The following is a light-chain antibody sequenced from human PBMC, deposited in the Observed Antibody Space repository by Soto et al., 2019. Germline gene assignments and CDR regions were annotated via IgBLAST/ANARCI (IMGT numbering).Light chain of an antibody. Sequence: EIVLTQSPATLSLSPGERATLSCRASRSVSRYLGWYQQKHGQAPRLLIYDASNRATGIPARFSGSGSGTDFTLTISSLEPEDLAVYYCQQRSDWPYTFGQGIKLEIK. CDR2: DAS. CDR3: QQRSDWPYT. V-gene: IGKV3-11*01. CDR1: RSVSRY. J-gene: IGKJ2*01.